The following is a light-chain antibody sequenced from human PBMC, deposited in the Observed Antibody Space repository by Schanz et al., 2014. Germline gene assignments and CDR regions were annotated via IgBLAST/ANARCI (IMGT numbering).Light chain of an antibody. CDR3: HQYGTSWWT. J-gene: IGKJ1*01. CDR1: QSVSSNY. V-gene: IGKV3-20*01. Sequence: EIVLTQSPATLSLSPGERATLSCRASQSVSSNYLAWYQQKPGQAPRLLIDAASTRVTGVPDRFRGSGSVTKFTLTISSLEPEDSAVYYCHQYGTSWWTFGQGSKVQVK. CDR2: AAS.